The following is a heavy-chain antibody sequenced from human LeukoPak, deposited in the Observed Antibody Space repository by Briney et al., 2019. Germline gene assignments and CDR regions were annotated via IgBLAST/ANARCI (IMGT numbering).Heavy chain of an antibody. Sequence: SQTLSLTCTVSGGSISSGSYYWSWIRQPAGKGLVWIGRIYTSGSTNYNPSLKSRVTISVDTSKNQFSLKLSSVTAADTAVYYCARDNPDSYGPLYYYYYYMDVWGKGTTVTVSS. D-gene: IGHD5-18*01. CDR1: GGSISSGSYY. J-gene: IGHJ6*03. V-gene: IGHV4-61*02. CDR2: IYTSGST. CDR3: ARDNPDSYGPLYYYYYYMDV.